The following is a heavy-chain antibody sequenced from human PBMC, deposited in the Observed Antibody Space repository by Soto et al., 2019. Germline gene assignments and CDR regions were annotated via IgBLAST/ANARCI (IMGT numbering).Heavy chain of an antibody. CDR3: ARAGYSSGWPDY. CDR1: GGTFSSYA. D-gene: IGHD6-19*01. CDR2: INAGNGNT. J-gene: IGHJ4*02. V-gene: IGHV1-3*01. Sequence: GASVKVSCKASGGTFSSYAMHWVRQAPGQRLEWMGWINAGNGNTKYSQKFQGRVTITRDTSASTAYMELSSLRSEDTAVYYCARAGYSSGWPDYWGQGTLVTVSS.